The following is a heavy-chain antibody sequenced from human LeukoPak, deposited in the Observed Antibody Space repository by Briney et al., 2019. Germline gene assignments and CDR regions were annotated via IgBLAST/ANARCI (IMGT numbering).Heavy chain of an antibody. CDR2: ISAYNGNT. Sequence: ASVKVSCKASGYTFTSYGISWVRQAPRQGLEWMGWISAYNGNTNYAQKLQGRVTMTTDTSTSTAYMELRSLRSDDTAVYYCARDPDIVVVVAADYWGQGTLVTVSS. CDR1: GYTFTSYG. D-gene: IGHD2-15*01. J-gene: IGHJ4*02. CDR3: ARDPDIVVVVAADY. V-gene: IGHV1-18*01.